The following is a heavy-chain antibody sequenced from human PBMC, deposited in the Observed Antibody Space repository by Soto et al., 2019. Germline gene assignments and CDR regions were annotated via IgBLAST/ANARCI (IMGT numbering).Heavy chain of an antibody. CDR1: GFTFSSYG. V-gene: IGHV3-30*18. Sequence: LRLSCAASGFTFSSYGMHWVRQAPGKGLEWVAVISYDGSNKYYADSMKGRFTISRDNSKNTLYLQMNSLRAEDTAVYYCAKDRVGSGWSDWGQGTLVTVSS. D-gene: IGHD6-19*01. CDR2: ISYDGSNK. CDR3: AKDRVGSGWSD. J-gene: IGHJ4*02.